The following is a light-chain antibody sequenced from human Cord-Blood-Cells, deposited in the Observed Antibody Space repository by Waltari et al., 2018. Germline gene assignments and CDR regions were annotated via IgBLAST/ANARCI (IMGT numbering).Light chain of an antibody. V-gene: IGLV2-14*03. CDR1: SSDLGGYHY. CDR3: SSYTSSSTWV. CDR2: DVS. J-gene: IGLJ3*02. Sequence: QSALTQPASVSGSPGQSITISCTGTSSDLGGYHYVSWYQQHPGKAPKLMIYDVSNRPSGVSNRFSGSKSGNTASLTISGLQAEDEADYYCSSYTSSSTWVFGGGTKLTVL.